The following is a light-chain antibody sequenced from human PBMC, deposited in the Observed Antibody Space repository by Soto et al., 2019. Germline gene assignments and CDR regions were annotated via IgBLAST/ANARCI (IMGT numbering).Light chain of an antibody. CDR2: DNS. V-gene: IGLV1-40*01. J-gene: IGLJ3*02. Sequence: QSVLTQPPSVSGAPGQRVTISCTGSRSNIGAGYDVHWYQQLPGTAPKLLIYDNSNRPSGVPDRFSGSKSGTSASLAITGLQAEDEADYYCHSYDSSLSGSVFGGGTKVTVL. CDR1: RSNIGAGYD. CDR3: HSYDSSLSGSV.